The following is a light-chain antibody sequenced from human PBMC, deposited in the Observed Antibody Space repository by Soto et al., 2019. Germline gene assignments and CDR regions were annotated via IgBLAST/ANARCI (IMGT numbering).Light chain of an antibody. Sequence: QSALVQPPSVSGSPGQSVTISCTGTSSDVGSYDYVSWYQQHPGTVPKPMIYNVNTRPSGVPDRFSGSKSGNTASLTVSGLQAEYEADYYCSSYAGSSNVFGTGTKVTVL. CDR1: SSDVGSYDY. CDR2: NVN. J-gene: IGLJ1*01. V-gene: IGLV2-8*01. CDR3: SSYAGSSNV.